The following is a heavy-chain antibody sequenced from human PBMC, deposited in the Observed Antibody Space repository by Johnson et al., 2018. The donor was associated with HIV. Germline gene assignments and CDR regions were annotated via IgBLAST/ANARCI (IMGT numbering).Heavy chain of an antibody. CDR3: ARPHSGQYQYAFDI. CDR1: GFTFSSYA. D-gene: IGHD1-26*01. Sequence: QVQLVESGGGVVQPGRSLRLSCAASGFTFSSYAMHWVRQAPGKGLEWVAVISYDGSNKYYADSVKGRFTISRDNSKNTLFLQMNSLRAEDTALYYCARPHSGQYQYAFDIWGQGTMVTVSS. V-gene: IGHV3-30*14. CDR2: ISYDGSNK. J-gene: IGHJ3*02.